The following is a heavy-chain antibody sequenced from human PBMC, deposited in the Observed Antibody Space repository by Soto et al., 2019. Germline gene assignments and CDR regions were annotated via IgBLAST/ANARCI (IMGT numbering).Heavy chain of an antibody. V-gene: IGHV5-10-1*01. CDR1: GYSFTSYW. J-gene: IGHJ6*02. Sequence: GESLKLSCKASGYSFTSYWISWVRQMPGKGLEWMGRIDPSDSYTNYSPSFQGHVTISADKSISTAYLQWSSLKASDTSMYYCVRGRASGSYYYYGMDVWGQGTTVTVSS. D-gene: IGHD1-26*01. CDR3: VRGRASGSYYYYGMDV. CDR2: IDPSDSYT.